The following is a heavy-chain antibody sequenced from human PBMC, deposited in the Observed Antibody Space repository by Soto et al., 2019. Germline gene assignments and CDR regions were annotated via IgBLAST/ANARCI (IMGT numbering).Heavy chain of an antibody. CDR2: INGGGGST. Sequence: EVHLLESGGGLVQPGGSLRLSCAASGFPFSSYAMSWVRQAPGKGLEWVSAINGGGGSTYYADSMKGRFTISRDNSKNTLYLQMNSLRAEDTAVYYCAKVDYGDYEVWGQGTLVTVSS. V-gene: IGHV3-23*01. CDR1: GFPFSSYA. D-gene: IGHD4-17*01. CDR3: AKVDYGDYEV. J-gene: IGHJ4*02.